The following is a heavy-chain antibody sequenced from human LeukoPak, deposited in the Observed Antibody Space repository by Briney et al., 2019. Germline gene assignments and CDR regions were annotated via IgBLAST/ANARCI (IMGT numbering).Heavy chain of an antibody. CDR3: ARDVVLRFLEWLPYYFDY. V-gene: IGHV4-39*02. Sequence: PSETLSLTCTVSGGSISSSSYYWGWLRQPPGKGLEWIGSIYYSGSTYYNPSLKSRVTISVDTSKNQFSLKLSSVTAADTAVYYCARDVVLRFLEWLPYYFDYWGQGTLVTVSS. CDR1: GGSISSSSYY. J-gene: IGHJ4*02. D-gene: IGHD3-3*01. CDR2: IYYSGST.